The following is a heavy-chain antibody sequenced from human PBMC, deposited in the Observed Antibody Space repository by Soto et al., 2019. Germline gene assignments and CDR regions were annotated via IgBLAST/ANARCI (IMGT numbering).Heavy chain of an antibody. CDR2: IWYDGSNK. D-gene: IGHD4-17*01. Sequence: QVQLVESGGGVVQPGRSLRLSCAASGVTCSSYGMHWVRQAPVKGLAWVAVIWYDGSNKYYADSVKGRFTISRDNSKNTLYLQMNSLRAEDTAVYYCARDREATVTSYWYFDLWGRGTLVTVSS. V-gene: IGHV3-33*01. CDR1: GVTCSSYG. J-gene: IGHJ2*01. CDR3: ARDREATVTSYWYFDL.